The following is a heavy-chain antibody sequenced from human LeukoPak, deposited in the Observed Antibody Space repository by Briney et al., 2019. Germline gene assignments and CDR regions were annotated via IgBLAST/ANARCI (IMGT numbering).Heavy chain of an antibody. D-gene: IGHD3-22*01. Sequence: SETLSLTCTVSGDSISSSPYYWGWVRQPPGKGLEWIGSIYYIGSTHYNPSLKRRVAISVDTSKNQFSLKLSSVTAADTALYFCARDDTYFYDSSGHGFDFWGQGTLVTVSS. CDR1: GDSISSSPYY. CDR2: IYYIGST. J-gene: IGHJ4*02. V-gene: IGHV4-39*07. CDR3: ARDDTYFYDSSGHGFDF.